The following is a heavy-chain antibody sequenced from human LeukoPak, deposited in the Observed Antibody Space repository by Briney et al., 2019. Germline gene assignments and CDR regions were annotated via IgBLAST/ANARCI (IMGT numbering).Heavy chain of an antibody. CDR1: GFTFSSYA. J-gene: IGHJ4*02. Sequence: HPGGSLRPSCAASGFTFSSYAMSWVRQAPGGGLEWVSTISPSGGSTFYADSVKGRFTIFRDNSKNTLYLQMNNLRGDDTAVYYCAKDPYSGSPRGFDYWGQGTLVAASS. CDR3: AKDPYSGSPRGFDY. V-gene: IGHV3-23*01. CDR2: ISPSGGST. D-gene: IGHD1-26*01.